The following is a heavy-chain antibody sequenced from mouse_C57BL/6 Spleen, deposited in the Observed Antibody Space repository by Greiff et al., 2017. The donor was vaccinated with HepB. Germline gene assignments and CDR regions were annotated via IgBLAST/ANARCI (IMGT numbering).Heavy chain of an antibody. V-gene: IGHV1-72*01. CDR1: GYTFTSYW. CDR3: ARGGDSSGYVYYAMDY. Sequence: VQLQQPGAELVKPGASVKLSCKASGYTFTSYWMHWVKQRPGRGLEWIGRIDPNSGGTKYNEKFKSKATMTVDKPSSTAYMQLSSLTSEDSAVYSCARGGDSSGYVYYAMDYWGQGTSVTVSS. D-gene: IGHD3-2*02. CDR2: IDPNSGGT. J-gene: IGHJ4*01.